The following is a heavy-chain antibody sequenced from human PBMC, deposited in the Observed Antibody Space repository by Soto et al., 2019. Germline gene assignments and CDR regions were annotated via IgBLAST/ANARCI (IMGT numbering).Heavy chain of an antibody. CDR2: ISYDGSNK. J-gene: IGHJ2*01. CDR1: GFTFSSYG. CDR3: AKDPGIAARPGYFDL. Sequence: QVQLVESGGGVVQPGRSLRLSCAASGFTFSSYGMHWVRQAPGKGLEWVAVISYDGSNKYYADSVKGRFTISRDNSKNTLYLQMNSLRAEDTAVYYCAKDPGIAARPGYFDLWGRGTLVTVS. V-gene: IGHV3-30*18. D-gene: IGHD6-6*01.